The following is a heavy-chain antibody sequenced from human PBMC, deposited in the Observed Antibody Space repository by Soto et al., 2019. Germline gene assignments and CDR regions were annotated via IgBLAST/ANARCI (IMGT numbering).Heavy chain of an antibody. Sequence: XGSLRLSCASSVFTFSSYAMHCVRHSPGKWLEWVAVISYDGSNKYYADSVKGRFTISRDNSKNTLYLQMNSLRAEDTAVYYCARQVVGSGYSSSWYAEGDWFQPWGQATRVTVSS. V-gene: IGHV3-30-3*01. CDR3: ARQVVGSGYSSSWYAEGDWFQP. D-gene: IGHD6-13*01. CDR1: VFTFSSYA. J-gene: IGHJ5*02. CDR2: ISYDGSNK.